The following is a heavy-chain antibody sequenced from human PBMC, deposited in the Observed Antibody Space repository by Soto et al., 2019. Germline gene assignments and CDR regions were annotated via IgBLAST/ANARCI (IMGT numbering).Heavy chain of an antibody. Sequence: QVQLVESGGGLVQPGESLRLSCAASGFMFSGYGMHWIRQAPGKGLEWVAVISNEGSEKYYGDSVKGRCTVSRDDSNNTMFLKIDSRRAVDTAVYYCGKLVGAVKAFGASGDWRDPWGQGTLVTVSS. V-gene: IGHV3-30*18. CDR2: ISNEGSEK. D-gene: IGHD3-10*01. CDR1: GFMFSGYG. CDR3: GKLVGAVKAFGASGDWRDP. J-gene: IGHJ5*02.